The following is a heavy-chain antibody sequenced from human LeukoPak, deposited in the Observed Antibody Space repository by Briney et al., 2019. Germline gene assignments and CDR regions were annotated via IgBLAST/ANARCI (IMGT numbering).Heavy chain of an antibody. V-gene: IGHV3-23*01. CDR2: IGGSDGST. CDR3: AKDRGIAVAGSFDY. CDR1: GFTFSSYA. Sequence: PGGSLRLSCAASGFTFSSYAMNWVRQAPGKGLEWVSAIGGSDGSTYYADSVKGRFTISRDNSKNTLYLQMNSLRAEDTAVYYCAKDRGIAVAGSFDYWGRGTLDTVSS. D-gene: IGHD6-19*01. J-gene: IGHJ4*02.